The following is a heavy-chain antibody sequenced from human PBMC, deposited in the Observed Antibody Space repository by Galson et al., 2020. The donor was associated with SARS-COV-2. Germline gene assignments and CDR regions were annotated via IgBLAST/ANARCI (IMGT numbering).Heavy chain of an antibody. J-gene: IGHJ3*01. CDR1: GFTFSNYE. D-gene: IGHD6-13*01. Sequence: GGSLRLSCAASGFTFSNYEMNWVRQAPGKGLEWISYISDTGTNIYYADSVKGRFTIPRDDAENSLYLQMTSLRAEDTAVYYCASPYLAAATFFGAFDLWGQGTMVTVSS. CDR2: ISDTGTNI. V-gene: IGHV3-48*03. CDR3: ASPYLAAATFFGAFDL.